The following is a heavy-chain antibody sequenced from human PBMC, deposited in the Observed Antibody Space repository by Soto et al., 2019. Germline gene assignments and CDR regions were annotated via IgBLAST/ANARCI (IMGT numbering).Heavy chain of an antibody. CDR1: GFTFDDYG. V-gene: IGHV3-9*01. CDR3: AKASGYSSGCYEY. D-gene: IGHD6-19*01. J-gene: IGHJ4*02. CDR2: ISWNSGSI. Sequence: GGSLRLSCAASGFTFDDYGMHWVRRAPGKGLEWVSGISWNSGSIGYADSVKGRFTISRDNAKNSLYLQMNSLRAEDTALYYCAKASGYSSGCYEYWGQGTLVNVSS.